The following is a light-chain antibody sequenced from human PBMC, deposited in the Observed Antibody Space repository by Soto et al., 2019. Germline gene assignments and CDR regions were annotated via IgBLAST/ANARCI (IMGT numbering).Light chain of an antibody. CDR2: DVS. V-gene: IGLV2-11*01. CDR3: CSYAFTFAV. Sequence: QSALTQPRSVSGSPGQSVAISCTGTSSNLGPYNYVSWYQQHPGKAPTLIIYDVSNRPSGVPDRFSGSKSGNMASLTISGLQADDEGDYYCCSYAFTFAVFGGGTKLTVL. CDR1: SSNLGPYNY. J-gene: IGLJ2*01.